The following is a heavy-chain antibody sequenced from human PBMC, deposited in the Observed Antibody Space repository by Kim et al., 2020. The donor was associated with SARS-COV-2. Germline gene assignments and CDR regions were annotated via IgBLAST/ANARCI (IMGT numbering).Heavy chain of an antibody. D-gene: IGHD1-26*01. J-gene: IGHJ4*02. CDR3: ARGVGATGEVYYFDY. CDR2: IYYSGST. Sequence: SETLSLTCTVSGGSVSSGSYYWSWIRQPPGKGLEWIGYIYYSGSTNYNPSLKSRVTISVDTSKNQFSLKLNSVTAADTAVYYCARGVGATGEVYYFDYWGQGTLVTVSS. V-gene: IGHV4-61*01. CDR1: GGSVSSGSYY.